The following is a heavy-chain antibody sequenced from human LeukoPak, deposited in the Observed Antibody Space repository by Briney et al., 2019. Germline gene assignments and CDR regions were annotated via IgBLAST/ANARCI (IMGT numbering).Heavy chain of an antibody. CDR1: GYTFTSYG. D-gene: IGHD2-8*01. J-gene: IGHJ3*02. CDR2: ISAYNGNT. Sequence: ASVEVSCKASGYTFTSYGISWVRQAPGQGLEWMGWISAYNGNTNYAQKLQGRVTMTTDTSTSTAYMELRSLRSDDTAVYYCARHPAGLNAFDIWGQGTMVTVSS. CDR3: ARHPAGLNAFDI. V-gene: IGHV1-18*01.